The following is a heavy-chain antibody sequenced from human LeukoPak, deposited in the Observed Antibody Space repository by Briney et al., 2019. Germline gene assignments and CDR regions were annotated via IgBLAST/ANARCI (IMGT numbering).Heavy chain of an antibody. V-gene: IGHV4-59*01. Sequence: PSETLSLTCTVSGGSISSYYWCWIRQPPGKGLEWIGYIYYSGSTNYNPSLKSRVTISVDTSKNQFSLKLSSVTAADTAVYYCARDMRCSGGSCYDAFDIWGQGTMVTVSS. CDR2: IYYSGST. D-gene: IGHD2-15*01. CDR3: ARDMRCSGGSCYDAFDI. CDR1: GGSISSYY. J-gene: IGHJ3*02.